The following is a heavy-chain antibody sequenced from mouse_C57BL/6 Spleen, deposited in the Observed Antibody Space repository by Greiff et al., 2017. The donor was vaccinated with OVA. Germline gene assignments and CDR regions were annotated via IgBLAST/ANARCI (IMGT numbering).Heavy chain of an antibody. D-gene: IGHD2-2*01. Sequence: QVTLKVSGPGILQPSQTLSLTCSFSGFSLSTFGMGVGWIRQPSGKGLEWLAHIWWDDDKYYNPALKSRLTLSKDTSKNQVFLKIANVDTADTATYYGARIEEGIYGYDVHYYAMDYWGQGTSVTVSS. CDR3: ARIEEGIYGYDVHYYAMDY. J-gene: IGHJ4*01. V-gene: IGHV8-8*01. CDR2: IWWDDDK. CDR1: GFSLSTFGMG.